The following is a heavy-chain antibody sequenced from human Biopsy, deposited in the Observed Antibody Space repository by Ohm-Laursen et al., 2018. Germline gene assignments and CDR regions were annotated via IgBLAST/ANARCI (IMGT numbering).Heavy chain of an antibody. V-gene: IGHV1-18*01. J-gene: IGHJ4*02. Sequence: SVKVSCKGSGYIFTSFGVSWVRQAPGHGLEWMGWVSTYNGNSEYEQKFQGRVTMTTDTSANTAYMELRSLRSDDTAVYFCARVREGGLLDYWGQGILVTVSS. CDR1: GYIFTSFG. CDR3: ARVREGGLLDY. CDR2: VSTYNGNS. D-gene: IGHD3-16*01.